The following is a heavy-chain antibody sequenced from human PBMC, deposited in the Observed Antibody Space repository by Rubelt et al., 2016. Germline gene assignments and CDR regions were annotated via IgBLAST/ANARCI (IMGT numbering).Heavy chain of an antibody. CDR2: INHSGST. D-gene: IGHD6-13*01. Sequence: QVQLQQWGAGLLKPSETLSLTCAVYGGSFSGYYWSWIRQPPGKGLEWIGEINHSGSTNYNPSLKSRVTISVDTAKNQFSRKLSSVTAADTAVYYCARAQKLAAAGPHYYYYGMDVWGQGTTVTVSS. V-gene: IGHV4-34*01. CDR3: ARAQKLAAAGPHYYYYGMDV. J-gene: IGHJ6*02. CDR1: GGSFSGYY.